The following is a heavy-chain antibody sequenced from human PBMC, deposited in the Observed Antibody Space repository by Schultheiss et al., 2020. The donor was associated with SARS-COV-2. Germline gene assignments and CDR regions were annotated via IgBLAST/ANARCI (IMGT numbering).Heavy chain of an antibody. J-gene: IGHJ6*02. D-gene: IGHD5-18*01. CDR3: ARGNHGGYSYGKKRNYYYGMDV. V-gene: IGHV4-34*01. CDR1: GGSFSGYY. CDR2: VSESGST. Sequence: SETLSLTCAVYGGSFSGYYWSWVRQPPGKGLEWIGEVSESGSTSYNPSLKSRVTISVDKSKNQFSLKLSSVTAADTAVYYCARGNHGGYSYGKKRNYYYGMDVWGQGTTVTVSS.